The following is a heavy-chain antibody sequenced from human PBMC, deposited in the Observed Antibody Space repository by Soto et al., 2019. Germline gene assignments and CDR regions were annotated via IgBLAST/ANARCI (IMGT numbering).Heavy chain of an antibody. CDR1: GFIFGDYY. CDR2: ISSGASTI. CDR3: ARVGFRLRTYYYMDV. Sequence: GGSLRLSCAASGFIFGDYYMSWIRKDPGKGLEWVSYISSGASTIYYADSVRGRFTISRDNAKNSLYLQLNSLRAEDTAVYYCARVGFRLRTYYYMDVWGKGTTVTVSS. D-gene: IGHD4-17*01. J-gene: IGHJ6*03. V-gene: IGHV3-11*01.